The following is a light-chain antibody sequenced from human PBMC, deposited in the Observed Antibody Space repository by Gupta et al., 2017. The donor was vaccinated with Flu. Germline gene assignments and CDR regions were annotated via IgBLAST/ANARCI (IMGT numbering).Light chain of an antibody. V-gene: IGLV1-47*01. CDR2: RNN. CDR3: AAWDDSLSGSYV. Sequence: QSVLTQPPSASGTPGQRVTISCSGRSSIIDPNYVYWYQRLPGTAPKLLIFRNNQRPSGVPDRFSGSKSGTSASLAISGLRSEDEADYYCAAWDDSLSGSYVFGTGTKVTVL. J-gene: IGLJ1*01. CDR1: SSIIDPNY.